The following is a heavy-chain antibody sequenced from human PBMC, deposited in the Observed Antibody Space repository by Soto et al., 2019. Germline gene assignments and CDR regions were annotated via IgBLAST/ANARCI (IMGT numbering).Heavy chain of an antibody. V-gene: IGHV1-18*04. J-gene: IGHJ4*02. D-gene: IGHD3-22*01. CDR2: ISAHNGDT. CDR3: ATEPIYYNDGSGYYPLGH. Sequence: GASVKVSCKASGYSFATYGFSWARQAPGQGLECVGWISAHNGDTHYSQKFQGRVTLTTDTSTNTGYMELRSLTSDDTAVYFCATEPIYYNDGSGYYPLGHWGQGTLVTVSS. CDR1: GYSFATYG.